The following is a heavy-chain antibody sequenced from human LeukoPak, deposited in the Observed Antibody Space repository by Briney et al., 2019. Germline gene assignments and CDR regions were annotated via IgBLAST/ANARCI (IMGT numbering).Heavy chain of an antibody. D-gene: IGHD2-2*01. Sequence: GESLKISCEGSGYSFSGYWIAWVRQMPGKGLEWMGTIYPGDSDTRYSPSFQGQVTISADKPISTAYLQWSSLRASDTAIYYCARHNKNIVVVPAAISGMDVWGQGTTVTVSS. CDR1: GYSFSGYW. CDR2: IYPGDSDT. J-gene: IGHJ6*02. CDR3: ARHNKNIVVVPAAISGMDV. V-gene: IGHV5-51*01.